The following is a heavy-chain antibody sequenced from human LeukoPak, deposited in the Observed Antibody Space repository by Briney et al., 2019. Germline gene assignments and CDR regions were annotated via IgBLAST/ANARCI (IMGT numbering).Heavy chain of an antibody. D-gene: IGHD4-17*01. Sequence: ASVKVSCKASGYTFTSYYMHWVRQAPGQGLEWMGIINPSGGSTSYAQKFQGRVTMTRDTSTSTVYMELSSLRSEDTAVYYCARERRGDYEEDYYYGMDVWGQGTTVTVSS. J-gene: IGHJ6*02. CDR1: GYTFTSYY. CDR2: INPSGGST. V-gene: IGHV1-46*01. CDR3: ARERRGDYEEDYYYGMDV.